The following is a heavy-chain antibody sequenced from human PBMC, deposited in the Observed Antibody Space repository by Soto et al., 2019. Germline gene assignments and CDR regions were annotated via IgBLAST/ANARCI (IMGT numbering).Heavy chain of an antibody. CDR1: GFIVSTSY. Sequence: VQLVESGGGLVQPGGSLRLSCAASGFIVSTSYMNWVRQAPGKGLEWVSVIHTGGGAYYADSVKGRFIISRDDSKNTVYLQMNSLRAEDTAVYYCARDSYSVYWGQGTLVTVSS. CDR2: IHTGGGA. CDR3: ARDSYSVY. V-gene: IGHV3-66*01. J-gene: IGHJ4*02. D-gene: IGHD1-26*01.